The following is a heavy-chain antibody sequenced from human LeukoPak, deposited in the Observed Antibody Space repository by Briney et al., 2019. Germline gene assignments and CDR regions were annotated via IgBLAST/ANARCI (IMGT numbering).Heavy chain of an antibody. CDR3: AKDMGYSYGYAFDY. D-gene: IGHD5-18*01. CDR1: GFTFSTYN. J-gene: IGHJ4*02. CDR2: ITSSSTYM. Sequence: GGSLRLSCAASGFTFSTYNMNWVRRTPGKGLEWVSSITSSSTYMFYADSVKGRFTISRDNSKNSLYLQMSSLKSEDTAFYYCAKDMGYSYGYAFDYWGQGTLVTVSS. V-gene: IGHV3-21*04.